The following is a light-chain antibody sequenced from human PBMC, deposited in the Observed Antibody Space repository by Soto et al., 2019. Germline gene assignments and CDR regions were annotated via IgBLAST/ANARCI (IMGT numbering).Light chain of an antibody. J-gene: IGLJ2*01. Sequence: QSVLTQPPSVSGAPGQRVTISCTGTSSNIGAGYDVHWYQQLPGTAPKLLIYDNINRPSGVPDRFSGSKSGTSASLAITGLQSEDEADYYCQSYDSRLSGSVFRGGTKLTVL. V-gene: IGLV1-40*01. CDR2: DNI. CDR1: SSNIGAGYD. CDR3: QSYDSRLSGSV.